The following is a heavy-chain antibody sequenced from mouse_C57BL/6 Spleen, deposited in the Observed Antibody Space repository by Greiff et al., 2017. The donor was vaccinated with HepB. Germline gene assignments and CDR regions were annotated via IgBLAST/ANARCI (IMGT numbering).Heavy chain of an antibody. CDR3: ARSSNLLLRRGYFDV. CDR1: GYTFTSYW. D-gene: IGHD1-1*01. Sequence: QVQLQQPGAELVMPGASVKLSCKASGYTFTSYWMHWVKQRPGQGLEWIGEIDPSDSYTNYNQKFKGKSTLTVDKSSSTAYMQLSSLTSEDSAVYYCARSSNLLLRRGYFDVWGTGTTVTVSS. V-gene: IGHV1-69*01. J-gene: IGHJ1*03. CDR2: IDPSDSYT.